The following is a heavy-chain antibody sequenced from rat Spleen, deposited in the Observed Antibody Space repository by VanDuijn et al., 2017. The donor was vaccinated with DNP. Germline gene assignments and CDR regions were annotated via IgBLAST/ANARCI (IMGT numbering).Heavy chain of an antibody. J-gene: IGHJ3*01. CDR2: ISYEGSST. CDR1: GFTFSNYG. CDR3: ATSSYFGYDYGFAY. D-gene: IGHD1-7*01. Sequence: EVQLVESGGDLVQPAKSMKLSCAASGFTFSNYGMAWVRQAPTRGLEWVATISYEGSSTYYRDSVRGRFTISRDYARSTLYLQMDSLRSEDTATYYCATSSYFGYDYGFAYWGQGTLVTVSS. V-gene: IGHV5-29*01.